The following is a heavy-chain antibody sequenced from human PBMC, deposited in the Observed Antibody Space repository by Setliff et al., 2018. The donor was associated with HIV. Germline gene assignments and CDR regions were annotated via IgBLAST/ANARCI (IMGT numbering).Heavy chain of an antibody. CDR2: IGGSGGNT. J-gene: IGHJ3*02. CDR1: GFTFMNYA. D-gene: IGHD3-10*01. Sequence: GGSLRLSCAASGFTFMNYAMSWVRQAPGKGLAWVSTIGGSGGNTYYAESVKGRFTISKDNSKDTLYLQMNSLTDEDTAVYYCAKVFAFGVDGFDIWGQGTMVTVSS. CDR3: AKVFAFGVDGFDI. V-gene: IGHV3-23*01.